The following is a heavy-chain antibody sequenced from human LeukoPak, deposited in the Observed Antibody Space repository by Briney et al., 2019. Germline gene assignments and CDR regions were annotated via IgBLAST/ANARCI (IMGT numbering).Heavy chain of an antibody. CDR2: IYYSGST. J-gene: IGHJ6*04. CDR1: AGSISSYY. V-gene: IGHV4-59*01. CDR3: ARDWRIAAAGDYYYYGMDV. Sequence: SETLSLTCTGSAGSISSYYWSWIRQPPGQGLEWIGNIYYSGSTNYNPSLKSRVTISVDTSKNQFSLKLSSVTAADTAVYYCARDWRIAAAGDYYYYGMDVWGKGTTVTVSS. D-gene: IGHD6-13*01.